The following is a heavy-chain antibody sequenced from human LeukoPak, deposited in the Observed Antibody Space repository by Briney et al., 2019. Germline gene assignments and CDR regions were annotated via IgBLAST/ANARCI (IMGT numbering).Heavy chain of an antibody. Sequence: SETLSLTCAVYGGSFSGYYWSWIRQPPGKGLEWIGEINHSGSTNYNPSLKSRVTISVDTSKNQFSLKLSSVTAADTAVYYCARRVRYFDYWGQGTLVTVSS. V-gene: IGHV4-34*01. CDR1: GGSFSGYY. J-gene: IGHJ4*02. CDR2: INHSGST. CDR3: ARRVRYFDY.